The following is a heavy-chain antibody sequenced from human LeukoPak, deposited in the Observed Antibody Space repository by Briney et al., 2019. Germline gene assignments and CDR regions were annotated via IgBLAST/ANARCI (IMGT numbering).Heavy chain of an antibody. V-gene: IGHV3-21*01. CDR3: ARDPYSGNYGTYYYYYMDV. Sequence: GGSLRLSCADSGFTFSNYNMNWVRQAPGKAMEWVSSITSSGTYTFYADSVKGRFTISRDNAKNSLYLQVDSLGPEDTAVYYCARDPYSGNYGTYYYYYMDVWGKGATVTISS. CDR2: ITSSGTYT. CDR1: GFTFSNYN. D-gene: IGHD1-26*01. J-gene: IGHJ6*03.